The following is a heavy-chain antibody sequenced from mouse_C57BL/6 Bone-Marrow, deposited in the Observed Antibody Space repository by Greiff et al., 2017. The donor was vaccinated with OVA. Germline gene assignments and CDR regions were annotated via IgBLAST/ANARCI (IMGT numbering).Heavy chain of an antibody. CDR3: AILRYPAWFAY. V-gene: IGHV1-81*01. CDR1: GYTFTSYG. J-gene: IGHJ3*01. Sequence: QVQLQQSGAELARPGASVKLSCKASGYTFTSYGISWVKQRTGQGLEWIGEIYPRSGSTYYNEKFKGKATLTADKSSSTAYMELRSLTSEDSAVYFCAILRYPAWFAYWGQGTLVTVSA. D-gene: IGHD1-1*01. CDR2: IYPRSGST.